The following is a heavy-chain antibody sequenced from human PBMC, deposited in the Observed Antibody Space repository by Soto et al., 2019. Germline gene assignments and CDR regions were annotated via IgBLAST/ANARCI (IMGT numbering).Heavy chain of an antibody. Sequence: QVRLVQSGAEVKKPGSSVKDSCKASGGTFSSYAISWVRQAPGQGLEWMGGIIPIFGTANYAQKFQGRVTITADESTSTAYMALSSLRSEDTAVYYCGYDYGDYWLDYWGQGTLVTVSS. J-gene: IGHJ4*02. CDR1: GGTFSSYA. D-gene: IGHD4-17*01. CDR2: IIPIFGTA. CDR3: GYDYGDYWLDY. V-gene: IGHV1-69*01.